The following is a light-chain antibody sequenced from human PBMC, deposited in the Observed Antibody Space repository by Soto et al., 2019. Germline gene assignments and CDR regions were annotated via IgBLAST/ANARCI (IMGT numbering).Light chain of an antibody. CDR1: QTIGNF. Sequence: DIQMTQAPSSRSASVGGRVTITCRASQTIGNFVNWYQHRPGKAPKLLISTASSLQSGVPLRFSGSGSGTDFTLTITLQPEDFATYYCQQSYSAPITFGQGTRLEIK. J-gene: IGKJ5*01. V-gene: IGKV1-39*01. CDR3: QQSYSAPIT. CDR2: TAS.